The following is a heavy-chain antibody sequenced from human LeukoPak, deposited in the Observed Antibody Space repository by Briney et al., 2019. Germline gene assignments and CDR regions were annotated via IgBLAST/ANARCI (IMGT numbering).Heavy chain of an antibody. Sequence: SVKVSCKASGGTFSSYAISWVRQAPGQGLEWMGRIIPILGIANYAQKFQGRVTITADKSTSTAYMELSSLRSEDTAVYYCARTTHHAGYYYDSSGSGFDYWGQGTLVTVSS. CDR1: GGTFSSYA. CDR2: IIPILGIA. J-gene: IGHJ4*02. D-gene: IGHD3-22*01. CDR3: ARTTHHAGYYYDSSGSGFDY. V-gene: IGHV1-69*04.